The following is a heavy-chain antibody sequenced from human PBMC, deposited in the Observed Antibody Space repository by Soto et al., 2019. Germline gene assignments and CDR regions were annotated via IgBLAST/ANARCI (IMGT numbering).Heavy chain of an antibody. CDR1: GYTFTGYY. Sequence: ASVKVSCKASGYTFTGYYMHWVRQAPGQGLEWMGWINPNSGGTNYAQKFQGWVTMTRDTSISTAYMELSRLRSDDTAVYYCARATSQWELRRFDYWGQGTLVTVSS. CDR3: ARATSQWELRRFDY. CDR2: INPNSGGT. D-gene: IGHD1-26*01. J-gene: IGHJ4*02. V-gene: IGHV1-2*04.